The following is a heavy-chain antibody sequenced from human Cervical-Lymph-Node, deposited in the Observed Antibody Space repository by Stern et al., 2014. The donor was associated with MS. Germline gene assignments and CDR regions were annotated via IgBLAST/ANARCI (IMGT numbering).Heavy chain of an antibody. CDR1: GFTFSHYS. Sequence: EMQLVESGAGLVKPGASLRLSCDASGFTFSHYSINWVRQAPGKGLEWISSISNNSTHTYYADSVECRFSISRDSAKDSVSLHMVSLRAEDTAVYYCARARVGDYARSPHLDSWGQGTLVTVSS. V-gene: IGHV3-21*01. CDR3: ARARVGDYARSPHLDS. CDR2: ISNNSTHT. D-gene: IGHD4-17*01. J-gene: IGHJ4*02.